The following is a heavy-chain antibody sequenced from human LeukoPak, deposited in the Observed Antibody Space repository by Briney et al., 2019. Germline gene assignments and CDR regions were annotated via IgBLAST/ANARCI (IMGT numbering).Heavy chain of an antibody. CDR1: GGSISSYY. D-gene: IGHD3-22*01. CDR2: INHSGST. J-gene: IGHJ4*02. Sequence: SETLSLTCTVSGGSISSYYWSWIRQPPGKGLEWIGEINHSGSTNYYPSLKSRVTISVDTSKNQFSLKLSSVTAADTAVYYCARGYYDSSGYYDYWGQGTLVTVSS. V-gene: IGHV4-34*01. CDR3: ARGYYDSSGYYDY.